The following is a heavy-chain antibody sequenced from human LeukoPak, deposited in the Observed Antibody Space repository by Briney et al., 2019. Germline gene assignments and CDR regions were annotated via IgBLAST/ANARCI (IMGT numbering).Heavy chain of an antibody. CDR2: INPNSGGT. CDR3: ARDAYGQYYYYMDV. D-gene: IGHD4-17*01. J-gene: IGHJ6*03. Sequence: ASVKVSCKASAYIFIDYYIHWVRQAPGQGLEWMGWINPNSGGTNYAQKFQGRVTMTRDTSISTAYMELSRLRSDDTAVYYCARDAYGQYYYYMDVWGKGATVTISS. CDR1: AYIFIDYY. V-gene: IGHV1-2*02.